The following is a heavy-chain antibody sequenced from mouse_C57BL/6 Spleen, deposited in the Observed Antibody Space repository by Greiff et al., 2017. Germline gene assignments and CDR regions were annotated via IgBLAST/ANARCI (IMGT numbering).Heavy chain of an antibody. CDR1: GYTFTSYW. CDR3: ARDRGPLYGAY. CDR2: INPSNGGT. V-gene: IGHV1-53*01. Sequence: QVQLQQPGTELVKPGASVKLSCKASGYTFTSYWMHWVKQRPGQGLEWIGNINPSNGGTNYNEKFKSKATLTVDNSSSTAYMQLSSLTSEDPAVYYCARDRGPLYGAYWGQGTTLTVSS. J-gene: IGHJ2*01. D-gene: IGHD1-1*02.